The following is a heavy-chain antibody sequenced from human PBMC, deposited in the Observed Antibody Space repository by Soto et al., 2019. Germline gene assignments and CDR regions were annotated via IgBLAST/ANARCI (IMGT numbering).Heavy chain of an antibody. CDR1: GFTFSTYW. CDR2: IKLDGSEK. CDR3: ARGTTAAD. J-gene: IGHJ4*02. D-gene: IGHD6-25*01. V-gene: IGHV3-7*01. Sequence: EVQLVESGGGVVQPGGSLRLSCAASGFTFSTYWMTWVRQAPGKGLEWVASIKLDGSEKHYVDSVKGRFTISRDNAKESLYLQMNSLGGEDSGLYYCARGTTAADWGQGTRVTVSS.